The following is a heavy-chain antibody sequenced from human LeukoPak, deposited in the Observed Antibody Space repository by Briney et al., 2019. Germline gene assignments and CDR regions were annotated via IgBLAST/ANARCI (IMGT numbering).Heavy chain of an antibody. J-gene: IGHJ3*02. D-gene: IGHD1-26*01. CDR1: EYTLTELS. V-gene: IGHV1-24*01. CDR3: AADRGDYSGSYWTAFDI. CDR2: FDPEDGEI. Sequence: GASVKVSCKVSEYTLTELSMHWVRQAPGKGLEWLGGFDPEDGEIIYAQKFQGRVTMSDDTSTDTAYMELGSLRSDDTDVYYCAADRGDYSGSYWTAFDIWGQGTMVTVSS.